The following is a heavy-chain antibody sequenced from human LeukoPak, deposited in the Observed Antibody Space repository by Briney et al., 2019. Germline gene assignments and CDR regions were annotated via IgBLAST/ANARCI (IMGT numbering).Heavy chain of an antibody. J-gene: IGHJ3*02. V-gene: IGHV3-23*01. CDR2: TSASGGST. D-gene: IGHD3-22*01. CDR1: EFTFSSYA. CDR3: AKDRGGAYYESSVDI. Sequence: GGSLRLSCAASEFTFSSYAMSWVRQAPGKGLEWVSGTSASGGSTYYADSVKGRFTISRDNSKNTLYLQMNSLRAEDTAVYYCAKDRGGAYYESSVDIWGQGTMVTVSS.